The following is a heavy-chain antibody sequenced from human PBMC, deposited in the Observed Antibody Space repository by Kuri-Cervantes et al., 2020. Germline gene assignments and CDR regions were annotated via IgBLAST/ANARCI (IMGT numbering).Heavy chain of an antibody. J-gene: IGHJ4*02. V-gene: IGHV2-70*11. Sequence: SGPTLVKPPQTLTLTCTFSGFSLSTSGMCVSWIRQPPGKALEWLARIDWDDDKYYSTSLKTRLTISKDTSKNQVVLTMTNMDPVDTATYYCERILGSSYTSSSGGGFDYWGQGTLVTVSS. CDR1: GFSLSTSGMC. CDR3: ERILGSSYTSSSGGGFDY. CDR2: IDWDDDK. D-gene: IGHD6-6*01.